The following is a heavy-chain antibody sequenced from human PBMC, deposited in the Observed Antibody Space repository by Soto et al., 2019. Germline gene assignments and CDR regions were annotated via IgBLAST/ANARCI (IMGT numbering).Heavy chain of an antibody. CDR3: ARHTSGYDLAGYYYYGVDV. J-gene: IGHJ6*02. CDR2: IYPGDSDT. V-gene: IGHV5-51*01. CDR1: GYSFTSYW. D-gene: IGHD5-12*01. Sequence: GESLKISCKGSGYSFTSYWIGWVRQMPGKGLEWMGIIYPGDSDTRYSPSFQGQVTISADKSISTAYLQWSSLKASDTAMYYCARHTSGYDLAGYYYYGVDVWGQGTTVTVS.